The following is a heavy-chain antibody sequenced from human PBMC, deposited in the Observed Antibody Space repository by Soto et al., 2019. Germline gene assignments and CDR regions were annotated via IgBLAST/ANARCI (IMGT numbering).Heavy chain of an antibody. CDR3: ARELERVFDY. CDR2: IAYDGRNK. D-gene: IGHD1-1*01. J-gene: IGHJ4*02. CDR1: GFTFSSYA. V-gene: IGHV3-30*04. Sequence: QVQLVESGGGVVQPGRSLRLSCAASGFTFSSYAMHWVRQAPGKGLEWVAVIAYDGRNKYYADSVKGRFTISRDNSKNTLYLQMNSLRIGDTAVYYCARELERVFDYWGQGTLVTVSS.